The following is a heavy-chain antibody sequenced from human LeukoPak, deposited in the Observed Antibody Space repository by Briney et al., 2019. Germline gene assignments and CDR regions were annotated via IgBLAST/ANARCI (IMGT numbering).Heavy chain of an antibody. Sequence: GGSLRLSCAASGFTFSSYSMNWVRQAPGKGLEWVSTLSSSGVRTYYADSVEGRFTISRDNSLNTVFLQMNSLRGEDTAIYYCAKNKGQLVPNYCMNVWGKGTTVTVSS. V-gene: IGHV3-23*01. J-gene: IGHJ6*03. CDR1: GFTFSSYS. CDR3: AKNKGQLVPNYCMNV. CDR2: LSSSGVRT. D-gene: IGHD6-13*01.